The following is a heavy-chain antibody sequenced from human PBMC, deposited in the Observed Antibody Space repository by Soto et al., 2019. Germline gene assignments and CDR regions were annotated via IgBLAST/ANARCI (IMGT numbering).Heavy chain of an antibody. CDR2: IYYSGST. Sequence: SETLSLTCTVSGGSFSSGSYYWSWIRQPPGKGLEWIGYIYYSGSTNYNPSLKSRVTISVDTSKNQFSLKLSSVTAADAAVYYCAREATVASYFDYWGQGTLVTVSS. J-gene: IGHJ4*02. V-gene: IGHV4-61*01. CDR3: AREATVASYFDY. CDR1: GGSFSSGSYY. D-gene: IGHD4-17*01.